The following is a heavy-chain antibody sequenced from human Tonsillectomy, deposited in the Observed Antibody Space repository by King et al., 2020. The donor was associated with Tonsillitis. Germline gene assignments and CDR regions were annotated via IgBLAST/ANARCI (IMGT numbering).Heavy chain of an antibody. D-gene: IGHD5/OR15-5a*01. CDR1: GYTFTNSD. J-gene: IGHJ4*02. CDR2: INPNGGNT. V-gene: IGHV1-8*02. CDR3: ARGLSLDY. Sequence: VQSGAEVKKSGASVKVSCKASGYTFTNSDINWVRQATGQGLEWMGSINPNGGNTDYAQKFQGRVTMTRDTSITTAYMELSSLRSEDTAVYYCARGLSLDYWGQGTLVTVSS.